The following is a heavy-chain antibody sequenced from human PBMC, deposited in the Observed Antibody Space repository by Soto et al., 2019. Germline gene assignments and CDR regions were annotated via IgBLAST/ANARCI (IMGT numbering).Heavy chain of an antibody. CDR3: ARAHMTTVTYVDY. J-gene: IGHJ4*02. CDR1: GYSFTSYW. D-gene: IGHD4-17*01. CDR2: IYPGDSDT. Sequence: GESRKISCKGSGYSFTSYWIGWVRQMPGKGLEWMGIIYPGDSDTRYSPSFQGQVTISADKSISTAYLQWSSLKASDTAMYYCARAHMTTVTYVDYWGQGTLVTVSS. V-gene: IGHV5-51*01.